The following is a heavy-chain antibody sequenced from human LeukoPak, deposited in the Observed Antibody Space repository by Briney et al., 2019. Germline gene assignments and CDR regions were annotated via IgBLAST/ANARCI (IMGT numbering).Heavy chain of an antibody. V-gene: IGHV1-46*01. J-gene: IGHJ4*02. CDR3: ARDYGYYFDY. CDR2: INPSGGST. CDR1: GYSFTSNY. D-gene: IGHD3-10*01. Sequence: GASVKVSCKASGYSFTSNYIHWVRQAPGQGLEWMGIINPSGGSTSYAQKFQGRVTMTRDTSTSTVYMELSSLRSEDTAVYYCARDYGYYFDYWGQGTLVTVSS.